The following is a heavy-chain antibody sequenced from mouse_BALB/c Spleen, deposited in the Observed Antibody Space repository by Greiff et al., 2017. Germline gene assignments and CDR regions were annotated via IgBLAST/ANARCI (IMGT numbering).Heavy chain of an antibody. CDR2: ISSGGGST. CDR1: GFAFSSYD. CDR3: ARHDYGPFAY. D-gene: IGHD2-4*01. J-gene: IGHJ3*01. Sequence: EVQLVESGGGLVKPGGSLKLSCAASGFAFSSYDMSWVRQTPEKRLEWVAYISSGGGSTYYPDTVKGRFTISRDNAKNTLYLQMSSLKSEDTAMYYCARHDYGPFAYWGQGTLVTVSA. V-gene: IGHV5-12-1*01.